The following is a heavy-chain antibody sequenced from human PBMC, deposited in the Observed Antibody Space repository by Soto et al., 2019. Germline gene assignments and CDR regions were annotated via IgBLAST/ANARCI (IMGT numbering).Heavy chain of an antibody. CDR2: INPNSGGT. Sequence: ASVKVSCKASGYTFTGYYMHWVRQAPGQGLEWMGWINPNSGGTNYAQKFQGRVTMTRDTSISTAYMELSRLRSDDTAVYYCAREKRFLEWLLWPDHSSYAMDVPGQGPTLTVSS. CDR1: GYTFTGYY. J-gene: IGHJ6*02. D-gene: IGHD3-3*01. CDR3: AREKRFLEWLLWPDHSSYAMDV. V-gene: IGHV1-2*02.